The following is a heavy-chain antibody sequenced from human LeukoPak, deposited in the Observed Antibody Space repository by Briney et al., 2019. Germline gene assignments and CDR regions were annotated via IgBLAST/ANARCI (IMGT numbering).Heavy chain of an antibody. J-gene: IGHJ5*02. CDR2: IIPIFGTA. Sequence: SVKVSCKASGGTFSSYAISWVRQAPGQGLEWTGGIIPIFGTANYAQKFQGRVTITTDESTSTAYMELSSLRSEDTAVYYCAVPYYYDSSGYLTGLDPWGQGTLVTVSS. CDR3: AVPYYYDSSGYLTGLDP. D-gene: IGHD3-22*01. CDR1: GGTFSSYA. V-gene: IGHV1-69*05.